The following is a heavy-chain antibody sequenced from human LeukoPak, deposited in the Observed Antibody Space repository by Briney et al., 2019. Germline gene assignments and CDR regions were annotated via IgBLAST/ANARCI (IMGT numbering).Heavy chain of an antibody. CDR2: IYSGGST. D-gene: IGHD6-6*01. CDR3: ARDPPAVAANTYG. J-gene: IGHJ4*02. V-gene: IGHV3-66*01. CDR1: GVAVGNNY. Sequence: PGGSLRLSRAASGVAVGNNYMNWVRQPPGKGLEWVSLIYSGGSTHYADSVKGRVTISRDNSKNTLYLQMNSLRVDATAVYYCARDPPAVAANTYGWGQGTLVTVSS.